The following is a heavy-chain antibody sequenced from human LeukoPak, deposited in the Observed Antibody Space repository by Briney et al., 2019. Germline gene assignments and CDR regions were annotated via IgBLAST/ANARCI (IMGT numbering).Heavy chain of an antibody. V-gene: IGHV3-7*02. D-gene: IGHD6-13*01. Sequence: PGGSLRLSCAASGLTFSGYWMNWVRQAPGKGLEWVANIKPDGSEKYYVDSVKGRFTISRDNAKNSLYLQMTSLRAEDTAVYYCARIISSTWIIDYWGQGTLVTVSS. CDR3: ARIISSTWIIDY. CDR2: IKPDGSEK. J-gene: IGHJ4*02. CDR1: GLTFSGYW.